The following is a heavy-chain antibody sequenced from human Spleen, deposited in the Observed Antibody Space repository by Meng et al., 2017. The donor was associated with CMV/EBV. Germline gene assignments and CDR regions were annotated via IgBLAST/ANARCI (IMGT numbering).Heavy chain of an antibody. D-gene: IGHD6-13*01. V-gene: IGHV1-69*10. CDR3: ARANGSYWQQLVYYYYGMDV. CDR1: GGNFSSYA. J-gene: IGHJ6*02. CDR2: IMSVLGVS. Sequence: SVKVSCKASGGNFSSYAISWVRLAPGQGLEWMGGIMSVLGVSNYAQKFQDRVTITADTSTRTAYMELSSLRSEDTAMYYCARANGSYWQQLVYYYYGMDVWGQGTTVTVSS.